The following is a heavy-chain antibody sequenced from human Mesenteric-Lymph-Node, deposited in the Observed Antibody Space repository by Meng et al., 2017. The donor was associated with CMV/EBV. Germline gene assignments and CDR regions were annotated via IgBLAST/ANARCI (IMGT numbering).Heavy chain of an antibody. CDR3: AREPQQQLGVDY. D-gene: IGHD6-13*01. CDR2: MNPNSGNT. J-gene: IGHJ4*02. Sequence: ASVKVSCKASGYTFTSYDINWVRQATGQGLEWMGWMNPNSGNTGYAQKFQGRVTITRNTSISTAYMELSSLRSEDTAVYYCAREPQQQLGVDYWGQGTLVTVSS. CDR1: GYTFTSYD. V-gene: IGHV1-8*03.